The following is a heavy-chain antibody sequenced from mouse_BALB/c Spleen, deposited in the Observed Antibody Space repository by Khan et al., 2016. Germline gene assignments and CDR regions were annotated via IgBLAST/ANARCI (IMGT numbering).Heavy chain of an antibody. CDR2: ISYDGSN. D-gene: IGHD1-1*01. CDR3: ARGDYYGPFAY. V-gene: IGHV3-6*02. CDR1: GYSIISGYY. J-gene: IGHJ3*01. Sequence: EVQLQESGPGLVKPSQSLSLTCSVTGYSIISGYYWNWIRQFPGNKLEWMGYISYDGSNNYNPSLKNRISITRDTSKNQVFLNLNSVTTEDTATYYCARGDYYGPFAYWGQGTLVTVSA.